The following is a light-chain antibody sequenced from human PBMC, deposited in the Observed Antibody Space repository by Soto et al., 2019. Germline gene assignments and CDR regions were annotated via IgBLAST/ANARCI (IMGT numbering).Light chain of an antibody. CDR2: EVS. CDR3: SSYTSSNTLEV. V-gene: IGLV2-14*01. J-gene: IGLJ1*01. CDR1: SRDVGGSNY. Sequence: QSLLIHPASVSGSPGQSITISCTGTSRDVGGSNYVSWYQHHPHRAPKLLIYEVSYRPSGVSSRFSGSKSGNTASLTISGLQAEDEADYYCSSYTSSNTLEVFGVGTKSPS.